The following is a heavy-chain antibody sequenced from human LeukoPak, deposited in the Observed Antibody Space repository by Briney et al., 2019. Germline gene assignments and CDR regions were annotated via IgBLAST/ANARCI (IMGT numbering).Heavy chain of an antibody. Sequence: GGSLRLSCAASGFTFSNYWMSWVRQAPGKGLEWVANIKQDGSEKYYVDSVKGRFTISRDNAKNSLYLQMNSLRAEDTAVYYCANEGTRRGWFGEAFDIWGQGTMVTVSS. CDR1: GFTFSNYW. CDR3: ANEGTRRGWFGEAFDI. V-gene: IGHV3-7*03. D-gene: IGHD3-10*01. J-gene: IGHJ3*02. CDR2: IKQDGSEK.